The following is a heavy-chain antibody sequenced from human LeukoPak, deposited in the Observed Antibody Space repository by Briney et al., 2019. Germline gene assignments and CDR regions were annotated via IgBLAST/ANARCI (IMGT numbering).Heavy chain of an antibody. D-gene: IGHD3-3*01. Sequence: SSETLSLTCAVYGGSFSGYYWSWIRQPPGKGLEWIGEINHSGSTNYNPSLKSRVTISVDTSKNQFSLKLSSVTAADTAVYYCARRAWSGYYTGEHYFDYWGQGTLVTVSS. V-gene: IGHV4-34*01. CDR1: GGSFSGYY. J-gene: IGHJ4*02. CDR2: INHSGST. CDR3: ARRAWSGYYTGEHYFDY.